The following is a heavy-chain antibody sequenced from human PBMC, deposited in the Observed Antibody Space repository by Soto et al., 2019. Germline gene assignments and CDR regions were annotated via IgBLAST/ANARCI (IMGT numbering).Heavy chain of an antibody. CDR1: GGSISRGGYS. J-gene: IGHJ4*02. V-gene: IGHV4-30-2*01. CDR2: IYHSGST. D-gene: IGHD5-12*01. Sequence: PXXTLSLTCAVSGGSISRGGYSWSWIRQPPGKGLEWIGYIYHSGSTYYNPSLKSRVTISVDRSKNQFSLKLSSVTTADTAVYYCAAGGGLPRYYWGQGTLVTVSS. CDR3: AAGGGLPRYY.